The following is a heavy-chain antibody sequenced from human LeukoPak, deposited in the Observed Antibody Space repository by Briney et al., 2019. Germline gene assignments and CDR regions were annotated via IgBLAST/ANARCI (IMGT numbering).Heavy chain of an antibody. D-gene: IGHD6-19*01. V-gene: IGHV3-74*01. CDR1: GFTFNRFW. J-gene: IGHJ3*02. CDR2: IISDGSST. CDR3: AREDVDITVATSGAFDI. Sequence: GGSLRLSCAASGFTFNRFWMHWVRQAPGKGLVWVSRIISDGSSTNYADSVKGRFTISRDNAKDTLYLQMNSLRAEDTALYYCAREDVDITVATSGAFDIWGQGTMVTVSS.